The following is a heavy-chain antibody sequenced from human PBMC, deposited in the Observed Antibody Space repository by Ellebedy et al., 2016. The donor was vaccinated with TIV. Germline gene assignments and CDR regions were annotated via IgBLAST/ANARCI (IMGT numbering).Heavy chain of an antibody. Sequence: ASVKVSCKASANTFSTYAMNWVRQAPGQGLEWMGWINKKTGDATYAQGFTGRFVFSLDTSVSTAYLQISSLKTEDTAVYYCAQVPADGCFDPWGQGTLVTVSS. CDR3: AQVPADGCFDP. D-gene: IGHD5-24*01. J-gene: IGHJ5*02. V-gene: IGHV7-4-1*02. CDR1: ANTFSTYA. CDR2: INKKTGDA.